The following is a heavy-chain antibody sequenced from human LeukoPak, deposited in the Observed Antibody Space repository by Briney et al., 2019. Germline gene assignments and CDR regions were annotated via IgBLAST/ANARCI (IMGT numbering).Heavy chain of an antibody. J-gene: IGHJ6*03. CDR2: IIPIFGTA. V-gene: IGHV1-69*05. CDR1: GGTFSSYA. CDR3: ARSVVVPAAGVGYYMDV. D-gene: IGHD2-2*01. Sequence: ASVKVSCKASGGTFSSYAISWVRQAPGQGLEWMGVIIPIFGTANYAQKFQGRVTITTDESTSTAYMELSSLRSEDTAVYYCARSVVVPAAGVGYYMDVWGKGTTVTVSS.